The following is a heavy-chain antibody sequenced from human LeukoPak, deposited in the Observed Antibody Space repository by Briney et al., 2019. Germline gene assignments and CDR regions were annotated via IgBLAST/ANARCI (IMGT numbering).Heavy chain of an antibody. CDR3: ARGYYYDSSGHSFAY. CDR2: ISAYNGNT. J-gene: IGHJ4*02. Sequence: ASVKVSCKASGYTFTSYGISWVRQAPGQGLEWMGWISAYNGNTNYAQKLQGRVTMTTDTSTSTAYMELRSLRSDDTAVYYCARGYYYDSSGHSFAYWGQGTLVTVSS. D-gene: IGHD3-22*01. V-gene: IGHV1-18*01. CDR1: GYTFTSYG.